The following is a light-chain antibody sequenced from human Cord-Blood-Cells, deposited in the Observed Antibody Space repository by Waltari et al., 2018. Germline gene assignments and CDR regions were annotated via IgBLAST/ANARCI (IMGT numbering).Light chain of an antibody. CDR2: AAS. V-gene: IGKV1-39*01. CDR1: QSISSY. J-gene: IGKJ5*01. Sequence: DIQMTQSPSSLSASVGDRVTITYRASQSISSYLNWYQQKPGKAPKLLLYAASSLQSGVPSRFSGSGSGTDFTLTISSLQPEDFATYYCQQSYSTPVTFGQGTRLEIK. CDR3: QQSYSTPVT.